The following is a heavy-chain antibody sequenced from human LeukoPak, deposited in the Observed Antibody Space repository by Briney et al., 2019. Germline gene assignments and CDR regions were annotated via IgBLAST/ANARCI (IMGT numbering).Heavy chain of an antibody. CDR2: ISRSGSTK. V-gene: IGHV3-11*04. CDR3: ARVEQQDDAFDI. D-gene: IGHD6-13*01. CDR1: GFTFSDYN. J-gene: IGHJ3*02. Sequence: PGGSLRLSCAASGFTFSDYNMRWIRQAPGKGLEWVSSISRSGSTKYYADSVKGRFTISRDNAKNSLYLQMNSLRAEDTAVYYCARVEQQDDAFDIWGQGTMVTVSS.